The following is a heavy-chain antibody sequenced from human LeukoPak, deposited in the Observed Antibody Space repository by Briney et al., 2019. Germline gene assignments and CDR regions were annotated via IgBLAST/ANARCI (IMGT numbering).Heavy chain of an antibody. J-gene: IGHJ4*02. D-gene: IGHD2-15*01. Sequence: ASVKVSCKASGYTFTSYGISWVRQAPGQGLEWMGWINPNSGATDYIQKFQGRVTMTRDTSISTAYMELSRLRSDDTAVYYCVTGRYCSGGSCYSRIDYWGQGTPVTVSS. CDR2: INPNSGAT. CDR1: GYTFTSYG. CDR3: VTGRYCSGGSCYSRIDY. V-gene: IGHV1-18*01.